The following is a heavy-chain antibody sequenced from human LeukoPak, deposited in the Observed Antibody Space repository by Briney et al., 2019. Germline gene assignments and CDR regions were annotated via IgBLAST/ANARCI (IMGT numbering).Heavy chain of an antibody. CDR2: ISYDGSNK. J-gene: IGHJ6*04. V-gene: IGHV3-30*18. CDR3: AKIHGVYYYYYGMDV. Sequence: PGGSLRLSCAASGFTFSSYGMHWVRQAPGKGLEWVAVISYDGSNKYYADSVKGRFTISRDNSKNTLYLQMNSLRAEDTAVYYCAKIHGVYYYYYGMDVWGKGTTVTVSS. D-gene: IGHD3-3*01. CDR1: GFTFSSYG.